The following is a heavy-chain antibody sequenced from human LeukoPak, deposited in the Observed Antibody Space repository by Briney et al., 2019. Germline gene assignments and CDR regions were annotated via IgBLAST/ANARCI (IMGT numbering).Heavy chain of an antibody. CDR3: ARAQEGCSRASCYLEP. D-gene: IGHD2-2*01. V-gene: IGHV4-4*02. CDR2: MHHSGRI. J-gene: IGHJ5*02. Sequence: SETLSLTCAISGASISSTNWWIWVRQPPGKGLEWIGEMHHSGRINYNPSLKSRITISVDKSKNQVFLRLNSVAAADTALYYCARAQEGCSRASCYLEPWGQGTLVTVSS. CDR1: GASISSTNW.